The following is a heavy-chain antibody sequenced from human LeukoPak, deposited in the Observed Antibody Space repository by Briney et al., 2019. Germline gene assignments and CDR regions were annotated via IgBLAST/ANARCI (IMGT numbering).Heavy chain of an antibody. CDR1: GFTFSSYG. J-gene: IGHJ4*02. CDR2: ISGSGGST. Sequence: GGSLRLSCAASGFTFSSYGMSWVRQAPGKGLEWVSAISGSGGSTYYADSVKGRFTISRDNSKNTLYLQMNSLRAEDTAVYYCASKIRGAFDYWGQGTLVTVSS. D-gene: IGHD3-10*01. CDR3: ASKIRGAFDY. V-gene: IGHV3-23*01.